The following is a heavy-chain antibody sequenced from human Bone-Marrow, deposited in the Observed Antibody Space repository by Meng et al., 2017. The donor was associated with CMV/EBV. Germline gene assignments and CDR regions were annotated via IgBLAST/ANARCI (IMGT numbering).Heavy chain of an antibody. D-gene: IGHD1-1*01. J-gene: IGHJ6*02. Sequence: GESLKISCAASGFTFSSYGMHWVRQAPGKGLEWVAFIRYDGSNKYYADSVKGRFTISRDNAKNSLYLQMNSLRAEDTAVYYCARDGNDLEYYYGMDVWGQGTTVTVSS. CDR3: ARDGNDLEYYYGMDV. V-gene: IGHV3-30*02. CDR1: GFTFSSYG. CDR2: IRYDGSNK.